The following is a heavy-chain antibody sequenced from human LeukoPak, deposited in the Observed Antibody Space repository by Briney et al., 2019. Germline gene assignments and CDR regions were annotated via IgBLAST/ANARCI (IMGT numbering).Heavy chain of an antibody. J-gene: IGHJ4*02. CDR3: ASLAMTTLTPFDH. CDR2: IRYDGSNK. CDR1: GFTFSSYG. Sequence: PGGSLRLSCAASGFTFSSYGMHWVRQAPGKGLEWVAFIRYDGSNKYYADSVKGRFTISRDDAKNSLFLQMNSLRADDTAVYYCASLAMTTLTPFDHWGQGTLVTVSS. V-gene: IGHV3-30*02. D-gene: IGHD4-17*01.